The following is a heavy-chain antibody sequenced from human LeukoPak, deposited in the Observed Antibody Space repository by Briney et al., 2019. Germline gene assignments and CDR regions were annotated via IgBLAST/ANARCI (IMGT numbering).Heavy chain of an antibody. CDR3: AKDGGGTIFGMVIILHYMDV. V-gene: IGHV3-23*01. CDR2: ISGSGGST. CDR1: GVTFNNYA. J-gene: IGHJ6*03. D-gene: IGHD3-3*01. Sequence: GGSLRLSCAVSGVTFNNYAMSWVRQAPGKGLEWVSGISGSGGSTYYADSVKGRFTISRDNSKNTLYLQMNSLRAEDTAVYSCAKDGGGTIFGMVIILHYMDVWGKGTTVTVSS.